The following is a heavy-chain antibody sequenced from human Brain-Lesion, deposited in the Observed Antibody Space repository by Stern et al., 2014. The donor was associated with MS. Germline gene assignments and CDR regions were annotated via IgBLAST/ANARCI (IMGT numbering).Heavy chain of an antibody. CDR3: ARFPASRPHVFDS. J-gene: IGHJ4*02. CDR1: GGSISSSNW. Sequence: QVQLQESGPGLVKPSGTLSLTCAVSGGSISSSNWWGWVRQSPGKGLEWIGESNHSGTPIQPPPPKGRAPLSGDKPKTRFPLTLRSVPAADTAVYFCARFPASRPHVFDSWGQGTLVTVSS. V-gene: IGHV4-4*02. CDR2: SNHSGTP. D-gene: IGHD6-13*01.